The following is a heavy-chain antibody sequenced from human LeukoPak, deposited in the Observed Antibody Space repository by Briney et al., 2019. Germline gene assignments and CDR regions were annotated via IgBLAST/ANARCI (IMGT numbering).Heavy chain of an antibody. CDR3: AKIASSSSQPY. Sequence: PGGSLRLSCAVSGFTFSHYEMNWVRQAPGKGLEWLAYISSSGRTTYYADSVRGRFTISRDNAKNSLYLQMNSLRAEDTAVYYCAKIASSSSQPYWGQGTLVSVSP. CDR2: ISSSGRTT. D-gene: IGHD6-13*01. CDR1: GFTFSHYE. J-gene: IGHJ4*02. V-gene: IGHV3-48*03.